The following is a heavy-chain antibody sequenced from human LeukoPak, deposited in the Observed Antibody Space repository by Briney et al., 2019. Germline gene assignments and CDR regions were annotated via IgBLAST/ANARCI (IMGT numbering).Heavy chain of an antibody. CDR2: IYHSGST. CDR1: GGSISSYY. V-gene: IGHV4-59*01. CDR3: ARDGGYGVVNEYYFDY. D-gene: IGHD3-3*01. J-gene: IGHJ4*02. Sequence: PSETLSLTCTVSGGSISSYYWSWIRQPPGKGLEWIGYIYHSGSTNYNPSLKSRVTISVDTSKNQFSLKLSSVTAADTAVYYCARDGGYGVVNEYYFDYWGQGTLVTVSS.